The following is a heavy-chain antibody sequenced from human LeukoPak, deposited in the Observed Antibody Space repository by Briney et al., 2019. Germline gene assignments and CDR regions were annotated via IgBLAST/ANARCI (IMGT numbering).Heavy chain of an antibody. CDR3: AKHSVTAVTASFDF. CDR2: IRGNGDKT. J-gene: IGHJ4*02. CDR1: GFTFSNYA. D-gene: IGHD2-21*02. V-gene: IGHV3-23*01. Sequence: GGSLRLSCAASGFTFSNYAMSWVRQAPGKGLEWVSDIRGNGDKTYYVDSVKGRFTISRDNSKNTLYLQMNSLRAGDTAVYYCAKHSVTAVTASFDFWGQGTPVTVSS.